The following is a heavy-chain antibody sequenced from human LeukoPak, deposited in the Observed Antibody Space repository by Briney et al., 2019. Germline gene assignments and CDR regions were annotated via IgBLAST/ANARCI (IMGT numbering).Heavy chain of an antibody. V-gene: IGHV4-61*05. D-gene: IGHD1-26*01. CDR1: GGSISSSSYY. CDR3: ARARRSSGWALLRHYFDY. J-gene: IGHJ4*02. CDR2: IYYTGRT. Sequence: SETLSLTCTVSGGSISSSSYYWGWIRQPPGKGLEWIGYIYYTGRTNYNPSLKSRVTISVDTSKSQFSLKLSSVTAADTAVYYCARARRSSGWALLRHYFDYWGQGTLVTVSS.